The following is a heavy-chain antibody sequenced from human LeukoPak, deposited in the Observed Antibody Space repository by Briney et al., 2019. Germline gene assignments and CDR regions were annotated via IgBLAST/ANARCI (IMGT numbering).Heavy chain of an antibody. CDR3: ARDQYDTWSRRGNFDS. CDR1: GFTFSSYS. Sequence: PGGSLRLSGAASGFTFSSYSMNWVRQAPGKGLEWVSSISSSSSYIYYADSVKGRFTISRDNTKNSLYLQMNSLRVEDTAVFYCARDQYDTWSRRGNFDSWGQGTLVIVSS. D-gene: IGHD3-3*01. CDR2: ISSSSSYI. J-gene: IGHJ4*02. V-gene: IGHV3-21*04.